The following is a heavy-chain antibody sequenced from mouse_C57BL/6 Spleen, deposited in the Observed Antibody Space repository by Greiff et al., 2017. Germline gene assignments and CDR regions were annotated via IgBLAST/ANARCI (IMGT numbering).Heavy chain of an antibody. CDR3: AIGYYGNYVFFDY. CDR2: IHPSDSDT. D-gene: IGHD2-1*01. Sequence: VQLQQPGAELVKPGASVKVSCKASGYTFTSYWMHWVKQRPGQGLEWIGRIHPSDSDTNYNQKFKGKATLTVDKSSSTAYMQLISLTSEDSAVYYCAIGYYGNYVFFDYWGQGTTLTVSS. J-gene: IGHJ2*01. V-gene: IGHV1-74*01. CDR1: GYTFTSYW.